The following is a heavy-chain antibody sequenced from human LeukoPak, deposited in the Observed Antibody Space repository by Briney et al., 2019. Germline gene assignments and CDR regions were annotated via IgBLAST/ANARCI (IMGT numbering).Heavy chain of an antibody. CDR2: ISGSGGST. CDR3: ARDATLGDFFDY. J-gene: IGHJ4*02. CDR1: GFTFSSYA. Sequence: GGSLRLSCAASGFTFSSYAMSWVRQAPGKGLEWVSAISGSGGSTYYADSVKGRFTISRDNAKNTLYLQMNSLRAEDTALYYCARDATLGDFFDYWGQGTLVTVSS. D-gene: IGHD2-21*01. V-gene: IGHV3-23*01.